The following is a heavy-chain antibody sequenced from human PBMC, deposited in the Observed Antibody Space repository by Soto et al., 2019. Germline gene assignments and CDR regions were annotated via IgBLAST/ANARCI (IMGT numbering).Heavy chain of an antibody. D-gene: IGHD3-22*01. V-gene: IGHV3-48*03. CDR2: ISSSGSTI. Sequence: TGGSLRLSCAASGFTFSGYEMNWVRQAPGKGLEWVSYISSSGSTIYYADSVKGRFTISRDNAKNSLYLQMNSLRAEDTAVYYCAGGSGYYYTDAFDIWGQGTMVTVSS. CDR1: GFTFSGYE. CDR3: AGGSGYYYTDAFDI. J-gene: IGHJ3*02.